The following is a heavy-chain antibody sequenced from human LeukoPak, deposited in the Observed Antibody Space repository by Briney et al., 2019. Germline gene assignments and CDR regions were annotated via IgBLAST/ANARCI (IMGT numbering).Heavy chain of an antibody. V-gene: IGHV3-48*03. J-gene: IGHJ6*03. D-gene: IGHD1-26*01. Sequence: GGSLRLSCAASGFTFSSYEMNWVRQAPGKGLEWVSYISSSGSTIYYADSVKGRFTISRDNAKNSLYLQMNSLRAEDTAIYYCARDPYSGSYGDSYYYYMDVWGKGTTVTISS. CDR3: ARDPYSGSYGDSYYYYMDV. CDR1: GFTFSSYE. CDR2: ISSSGSTI.